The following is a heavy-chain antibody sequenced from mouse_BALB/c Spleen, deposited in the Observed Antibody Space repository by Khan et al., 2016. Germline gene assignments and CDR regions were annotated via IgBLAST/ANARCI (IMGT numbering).Heavy chain of an antibody. V-gene: IGHV14-3*02. CDR3: ARSPYDYDVGFAY. CDR1: GFNIKETN. D-gene: IGHD2-4*01. CDR2: IDPPNGNT. J-gene: IGHJ3*01. Sequence: VQLQQSGAELVKPGASVKWSCTAPGFNIKETNMHWVKRRPEQGLEWMGRIDPPNGNTKYDPKFQGKATIKAKTSSSTAYLQLSSLTSEDTAVYYCARSPYDYDVGFAYWGQGTLVTVSA.